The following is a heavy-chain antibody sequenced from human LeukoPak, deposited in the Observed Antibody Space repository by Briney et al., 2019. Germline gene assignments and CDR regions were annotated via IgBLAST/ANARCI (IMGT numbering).Heavy chain of an antibody. CDR3: ARDLYSSSWYSLFDY. D-gene: IGHD6-13*01. CDR2: INHSGST. CDR1: GGSFSGYY. Sequence: SETLSLTCAVYGGSFSGYYWSWIRQPPGKGLEWIGEINHSGSTNYNPSLKSRVTISVDTSKNQFSLKLTSVTAADTAVYYCARDLYSSSWYSLFDYWGQGTLVTVSS. V-gene: IGHV4-34*01. J-gene: IGHJ4*02.